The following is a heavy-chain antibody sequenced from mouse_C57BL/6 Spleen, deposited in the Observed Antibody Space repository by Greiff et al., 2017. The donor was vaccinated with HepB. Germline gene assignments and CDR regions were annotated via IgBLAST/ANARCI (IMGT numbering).Heavy chain of an antibody. CDR2: IDPSDSYT. D-gene: IGHD1-1*01. CDR3: ARSYYYGSRYYCDY. Sequence: QVQLQQPGAELVMPGASVKLSCKASGSTFTSYWMHWVKQRPGQGLEWIGEIDPSDSYTNYNQKFKGKSTLTVDKSSSTAYMQLSSLTSEDSAVYYGARSYYYGSRYYCDYWGQGTTLTVSS. CDR1: GSTFTSYW. J-gene: IGHJ2*01. V-gene: IGHV1-69*01.